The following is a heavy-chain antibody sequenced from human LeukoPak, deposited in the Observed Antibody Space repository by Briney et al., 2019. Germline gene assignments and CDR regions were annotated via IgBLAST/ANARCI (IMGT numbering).Heavy chain of an antibody. CDR3: AKSSSSYGNDALDI. CDR2: IRGGGAVA. D-gene: IGHD5-18*01. J-gene: IGHJ3*02. Sequence: GGSLRLSCAASGFTFDAYAMHWVRQAPGKGLEWVSVIRGGGAVAFYADSVKGRFAISRDNSRNTLYLHLNSLRADDTAVYYCAKSSSSYGNDALDIWGQGTMVIVSS. CDR1: GFTFDAYA. V-gene: IGHV3-23*01.